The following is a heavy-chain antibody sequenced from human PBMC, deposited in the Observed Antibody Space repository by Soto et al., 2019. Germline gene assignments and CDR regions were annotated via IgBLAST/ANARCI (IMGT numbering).Heavy chain of an antibody. D-gene: IGHD1-20*01. V-gene: IGHV3-23*01. CDR1: GFTFSSYA. J-gene: IGHJ6*03. CDR2: ISGGGGSA. Sequence: PGGSLRLSCEASGFTFSSYAMSWVRQAPGKGLEWVSAISGGGGSAYSTDSVKGRFTISRDNSKNTLFLQMSSLRAEDTAVYYCAKFNSAYYIYSYMDVWGKGTTVTVSS. CDR3: AKFNSAYYIYSYMDV.